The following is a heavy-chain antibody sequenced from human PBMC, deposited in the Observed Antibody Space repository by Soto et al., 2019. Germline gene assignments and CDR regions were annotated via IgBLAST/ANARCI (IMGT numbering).Heavy chain of an antibody. Sequence: SETLSLTCTVSGGSISSYYWSWIRQPPGKGLEWIGYIYYSGNTNYNPSLKSRVTISVDTSKNQFSLKLSSVTAADTAVYYCARGSNYYDSSGYYLGEYFQHWGQGTLVTVSS. CDR2: IYYSGNT. D-gene: IGHD3-22*01. CDR3: ARGSNYYDSSGYYLGEYFQH. V-gene: IGHV4-59*01. J-gene: IGHJ1*01. CDR1: GGSISSYY.